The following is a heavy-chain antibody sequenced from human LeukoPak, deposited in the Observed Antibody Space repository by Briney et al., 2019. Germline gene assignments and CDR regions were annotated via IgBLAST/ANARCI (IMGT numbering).Heavy chain of an antibody. V-gene: IGHV4-39*01. CDR2: IYSSANT. Sequence: SETLSLTCAVSGASISSSNYYWGWVRQSPGKGLEWIGNIYSSANTYYNASLKSRVTMYIDTPKNQFSLKLNSMTAANTAMYYCAKSNGYGLIDYWGQGTLVTVSS. D-gene: IGHD5-12*01. J-gene: IGHJ4*02. CDR3: AKSNGYGLIDY. CDR1: GASISSSNYY.